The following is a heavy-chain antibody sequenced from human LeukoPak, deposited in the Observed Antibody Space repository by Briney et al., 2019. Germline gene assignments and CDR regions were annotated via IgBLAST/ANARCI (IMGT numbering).Heavy chain of an antibody. V-gene: IGHV4-59*08. Sequence: SETLSLTCSVSGGSISSSYCSWIRQPPGKGLEWIGYIYNRGTTNYNPSLKSRVTISFDTSNNQFSLKLTSVTAADTAVYYCARRGPGSSGALDDWGQGTMVTVSP. CDR3: ARRGPGSSGALDD. CDR1: GGSISSSY. J-gene: IGHJ3*01. D-gene: IGHD6-19*01. CDR2: IYNRGTT.